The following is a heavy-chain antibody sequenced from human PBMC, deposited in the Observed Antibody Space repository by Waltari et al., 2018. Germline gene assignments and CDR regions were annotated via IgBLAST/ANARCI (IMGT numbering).Heavy chain of an antibody. CDR2: TNPNRGGK. J-gene: IGHJ6*02. CDR1: GYTFTGYY. Sequence: QVQLVQSGAEVKKPGASVKVPCKASGYTFTGYYMHWVRQAPGPGIEWMGWTNPNRGGKNYAKKFKGRATMTRETSISTAYRGLGRRGSDDTAVYYCARMGGGIAAILGYYGMDVWGQGTTVTVSS. CDR3: ARMGGGIAAILGYYGMDV. V-gene: IGHV1-2*02. D-gene: IGHD6-13*01.